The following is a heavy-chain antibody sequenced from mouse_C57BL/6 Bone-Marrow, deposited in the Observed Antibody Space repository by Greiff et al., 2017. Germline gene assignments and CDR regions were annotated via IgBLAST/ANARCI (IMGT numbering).Heavy chain of an antibody. CDR2: IDPNSGGP. V-gene: IGHV1-72*01. CDR3: ARSYYGSSDYAMDY. CDR1: GYTFTSYW. J-gene: IGHJ4*01. D-gene: IGHD1-1*01. Sequence: QVQLQQPGAELVKPGASVKLSCKASGYTFTSYWMHWVKQRPGRGLEWIGRIDPNSGGPKYNEKFKSKATLTVDKPSSTAYMQLSSLTSEDAAVYYCARSYYGSSDYAMDYWGQGTSVTVSS.